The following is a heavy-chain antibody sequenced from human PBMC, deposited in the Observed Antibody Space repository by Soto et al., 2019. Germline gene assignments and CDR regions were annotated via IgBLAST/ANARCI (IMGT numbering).Heavy chain of an antibody. D-gene: IGHD2-8*01. Sequence: QVQLVQSGAEVKKPGASVRVSRKASGYSFTTYGVTWVRQAPGQGLEWMGWISTYNGDTRVAQQHQGRVTLTTDTSTKAAHMELRSLRSDDTAIYYCARTEGRSTRGDYWGQGTLVTVSS. CDR2: ISTYNGDT. V-gene: IGHV1-18*01. J-gene: IGHJ4*02. CDR1: GYSFTTYG. CDR3: ARTEGRSTRGDY.